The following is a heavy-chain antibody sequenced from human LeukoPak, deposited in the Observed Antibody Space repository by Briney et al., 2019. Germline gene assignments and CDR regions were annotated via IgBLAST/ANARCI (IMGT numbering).Heavy chain of an antibody. J-gene: IGHJ4*02. V-gene: IGHV3-23*01. Sequence: PGGSLRLSCAASGFTFSSHAMSWVRQAPGKGLEWVSVIGGSGDSTYYADSVKGRFTISRDNSKNTLYLQVNSLKAEDTAVYYCSWGGGGYYAYWGQGTLVTVSS. CDR1: GFTFSSHA. CDR3: SWGGGGYYAY. D-gene: IGHD3-3*01. CDR2: IGGSGDST.